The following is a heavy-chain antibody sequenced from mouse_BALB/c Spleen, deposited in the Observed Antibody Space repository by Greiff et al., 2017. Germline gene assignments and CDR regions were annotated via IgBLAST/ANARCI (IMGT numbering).Heavy chain of an antibody. CDR1: GYTFTSYW. Sequence: QVQLQQSGAELAKPGASVKMSCKASGYTFTSYWMHWVKQRPGKGLEWIGYINPSTGYTEYNQKFKDKATLTADKSSSTAYMQLRSLTSEDSAVYYCARGDYRYNVGAWFAYWGQGTLVTVSA. V-gene: IGHV1-7*01. D-gene: IGHD2-14*01. CDR2: INPSTGYT. J-gene: IGHJ3*01. CDR3: ARGDYRYNVGAWFAY.